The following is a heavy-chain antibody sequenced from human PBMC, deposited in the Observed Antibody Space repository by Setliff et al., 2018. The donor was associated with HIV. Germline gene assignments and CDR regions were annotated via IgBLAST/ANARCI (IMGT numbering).Heavy chain of an antibody. CDR1: GFSFSDAW. CDR3: ATAPGYYDSSPFDW. J-gene: IGHJ4*02. CDR2: AYTKTDGGTT. Sequence: PGGSLRLSCAASGFSFSDAWMDWVRQAPGKGLEWVGRAYTKTDGGTTDYAAPVKGRFTISRDDSKDTVYLQMNSLKTEDTAVYYCATAPGYYDSSPFDWWGPGTLVTVSS. D-gene: IGHD3-22*01. V-gene: IGHV3-15*07.